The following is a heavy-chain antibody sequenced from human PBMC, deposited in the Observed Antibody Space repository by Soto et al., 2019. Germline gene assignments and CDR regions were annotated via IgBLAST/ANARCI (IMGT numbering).Heavy chain of an antibody. CDR3: ARRRVSLLWFGDSRPGGAFDI. CDR2: IIPIFGTA. Sequence: QVQLVQSGAEVKKPGSSVKVSCKASGGTFSSYAISWVRQAPGQGLEWMGGIIPIFGTANYAQKFQGRVTITADESTSTAYMELSSLRSEDTAVYYCARRRVSLLWFGDSRPGGAFDIWGQGTMVTVSS. J-gene: IGHJ3*02. V-gene: IGHV1-69*12. D-gene: IGHD3-10*01. CDR1: GGTFSSYA.